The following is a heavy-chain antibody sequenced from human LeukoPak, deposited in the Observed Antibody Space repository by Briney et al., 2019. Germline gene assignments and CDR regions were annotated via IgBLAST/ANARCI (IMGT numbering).Heavy chain of an antibody. Sequence: PSETLSLTCPLSARSISSYYWSSIRQPPGKGLGWTGYIHFSGSTNYNPSLKSRVTISVDTSKNQFSLKLSSVTAADTAVYYRARDSDSGGYDHYYMDVWGKGTTVTV. D-gene: IGHD3-22*01. J-gene: IGHJ6*03. V-gene: IGHV4-59*01. CDR2: IHFSGST. CDR3: ARDSDSGGYDHYYMDV. CDR1: ARSISSYY.